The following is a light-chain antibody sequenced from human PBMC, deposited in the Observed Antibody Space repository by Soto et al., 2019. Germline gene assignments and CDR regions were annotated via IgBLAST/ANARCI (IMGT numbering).Light chain of an antibody. CDR1: QSVLYNSDNKNY. J-gene: IGKJ2*01. Sequence: DIVMTQSPDSLTLSLGERATINCRSSQSVLYNSDNKNYLAWYQHKPGQPPKLLISWASTREPGVSDRFSGGGSGTDFTLTISSLQAEDAALYYCQQYYHTPSYPFCQGTKLEIK. CDR2: WAS. V-gene: IGKV4-1*01. CDR3: QQYYHTPSYP.